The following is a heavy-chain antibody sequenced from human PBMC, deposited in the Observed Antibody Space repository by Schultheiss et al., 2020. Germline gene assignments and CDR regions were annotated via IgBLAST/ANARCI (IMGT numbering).Heavy chain of an antibody. D-gene: IGHD3-10*01. J-gene: IGHJ4*02. CDR2: ISADNGNT. V-gene: IGHV1-18*01. Sequence: ASVKVSCKASGYTFTSYDINWVRQATGQGLEWMGWISADNGNTLYAQKVQGRVTMTTDTSTSTAYMELRSLRSDDTAVYYCARVTMPVDYFDYWGQGTLVTVSS. CDR1: GYTFTSYD. CDR3: ARVTMPVDYFDY.